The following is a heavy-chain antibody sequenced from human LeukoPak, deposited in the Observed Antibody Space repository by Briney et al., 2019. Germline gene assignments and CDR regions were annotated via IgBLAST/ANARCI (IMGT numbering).Heavy chain of an antibody. Sequence: QPGGSLRLSCAASGFTFSSYAMRWVRQAPGKGLEWVSAISNSGGSTYYADSVKGRFTISRDNSKNSLYLQMNSLRAEDTAVYYCARGGSNLSDYWGQGTLVTVSS. CDR3: ARGGSNLSDY. J-gene: IGHJ4*02. D-gene: IGHD3-16*02. CDR2: ISNSGGST. CDR1: GFTFSSYA. V-gene: IGHV3-23*01.